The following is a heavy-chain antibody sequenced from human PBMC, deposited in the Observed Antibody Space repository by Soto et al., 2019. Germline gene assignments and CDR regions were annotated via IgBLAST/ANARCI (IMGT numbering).Heavy chain of an antibody. CDR1: GFTFSSYE. CDR3: ARGNFYDRTDY. J-gene: IGHJ4*02. V-gene: IGHV3-48*03. CDR2: ISSSGSTI. Sequence: LRRSCAASGFTFSSYEMNWVRQAPGEGLEWVSYISSSGSTIYYADSVKGRFTISRDNAKNSLYLQMNSLRAEDTAVYYCARGNFYDRTDYWGQGTMVTVSS. D-gene: IGHD3-22*01.